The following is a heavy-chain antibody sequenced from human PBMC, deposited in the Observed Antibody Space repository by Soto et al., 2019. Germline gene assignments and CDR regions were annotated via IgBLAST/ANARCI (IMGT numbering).Heavy chain of an antibody. CDR1: GFTFSSYS. Sequence: PGGSLRLSCAASGFTFSSYSMNWARQAPGKGLDWVAVISYDGNTQFYGDSVKGRFIVSRDNSRNTLYLQLNNLQAEDTAVYYCAKVSRPSRISTPDFDYWGQGTLVTVSS. V-gene: IGHV3-30*18. CDR2: ISYDGNTQ. J-gene: IGHJ4*02. CDR3: AKVSRPSRISTPDFDY.